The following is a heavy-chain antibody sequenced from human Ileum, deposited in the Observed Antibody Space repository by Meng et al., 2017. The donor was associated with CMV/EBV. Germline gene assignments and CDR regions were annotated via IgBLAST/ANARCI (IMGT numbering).Heavy chain of an antibody. CDR3: AREHIVVVPAASNWFDP. Sequence: GSISSSNWWSWVRQHPGKGLEWIGEIYHSGSTNYNPSLKSRVTISVDKSKNQFSLKLSSVTAADTAVYYCAREHIVVVPAASNWFDPWGQGTLVTVSS. CDR2: IYHSGST. D-gene: IGHD2-2*01. J-gene: IGHJ5*02. CDR1: GSISSSNW. V-gene: IGHV4-4*02.